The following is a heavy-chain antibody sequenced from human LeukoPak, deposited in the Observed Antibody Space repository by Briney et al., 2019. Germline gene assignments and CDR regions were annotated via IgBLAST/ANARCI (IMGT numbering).Heavy chain of an antibody. CDR3: AREGGSYGGDFDY. CDR2: IFYNGST. Sequence: SETLSLTCTVSGGSISSYYWSWIRQPPGKGLESIGYIFYNGSTHYNPSLKSRVTISLDTSKNQFSLKLASVTAADTAVYYCAREGGSYGGDFDYWGQGTLVTVSS. CDR1: GGSISSYY. D-gene: IGHD1-26*01. V-gene: IGHV4-59*01. J-gene: IGHJ4*02.